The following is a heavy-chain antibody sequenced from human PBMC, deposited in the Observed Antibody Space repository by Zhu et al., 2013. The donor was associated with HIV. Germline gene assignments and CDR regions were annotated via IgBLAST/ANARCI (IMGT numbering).Heavy chain of an antibody. CDR2: ITPFNGNT. J-gene: IGHJ3*02. Sequence: QMQLLQSGAEVKKPGSSVKVSCRAAGYTFTYRYLHWVRQAPGQALEWMGWITPFNGNTNYAQKFQDRITITWDRSVSTASMELTSLRSEDTGMFFCARSLGYCQSTTCPRDGFDIWGQGTMVTISS. D-gene: IGHD2-2*03. CDR1: GYTFTYRY. V-gene: IGHV1-45*01. CDR3: ARSLGYCQSTTCPRDGFDI.